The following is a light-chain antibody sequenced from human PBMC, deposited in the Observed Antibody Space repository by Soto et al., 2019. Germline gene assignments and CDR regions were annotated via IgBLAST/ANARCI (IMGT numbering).Light chain of an antibody. J-gene: IGKJ5*01. V-gene: IGKV1-39*01. CDR1: QSISSY. CDR2: AAS. CDR3: QQYYSYPIT. Sequence: DIQMTQSPSSLSASVRDRVTITCRASQSISSYLNWYQQKPGKAPKLLIYAASTLQSGVPSRFSGSGSGTDFTLTISCLQSEDFATYYCQQYYSYPITFGQGTRLEIK.